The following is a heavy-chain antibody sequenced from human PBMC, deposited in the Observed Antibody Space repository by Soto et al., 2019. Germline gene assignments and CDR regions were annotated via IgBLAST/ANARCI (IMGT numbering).Heavy chain of an antibody. J-gene: IGHJ6*02. CDR2: LGAARDP. CDR1: GFSFRDYD. D-gene: IGHD1-26*01. Sequence: EVQLVESGGGSVQPGESLRLSCAASGFSFRDYDMHWVRQRKGKGLEWVSALGAARDPHYVGSVKGRFSVSRDNAQNSLFLQMNNLRVDDTAVYFCARAYLGRLPRRADYYYAMDVWGRGTTVTVSS. CDR3: ARAYLGRLPRRADYYYAMDV. V-gene: IGHV3-13*05.